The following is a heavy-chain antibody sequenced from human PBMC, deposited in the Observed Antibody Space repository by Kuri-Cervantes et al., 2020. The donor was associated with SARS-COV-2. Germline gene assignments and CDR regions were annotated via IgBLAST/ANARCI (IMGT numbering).Heavy chain of an antibody. J-gene: IGHJ5*02. CDR3: ARDPYCGGDCYSGWFDP. V-gene: IGHV3-21*04. CDR2: ISSSSSYI. Sequence: LSLTCAASGFTFSSYSMNWVRQAPGKGLEWVSSISSSSSYIYYADSVKGRFTISRDNSKNTLYLQMNSLRAEDTAVYYCARDPYCGGDCYSGWFDPWGQGTLVTVSS. D-gene: IGHD2-21*02. CDR1: GFTFSSYS.